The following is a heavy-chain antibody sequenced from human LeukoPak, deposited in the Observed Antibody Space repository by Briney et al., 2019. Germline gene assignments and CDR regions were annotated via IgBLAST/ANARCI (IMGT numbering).Heavy chain of an antibody. D-gene: IGHD6-19*01. CDR3: AKRRRGEAVAGTFDY. Sequence: GGSLRLSCAASGFTFSSYAMSWVRQAPGKGLEWVSAISGSGGSTYYADSVKGRFTISRVNSKNTLYLQMNSLRAEDTAVYYCAKRRRGEAVAGTFDYWGQGTLVTVSS. CDR1: GFTFSSYA. V-gene: IGHV3-23*01. CDR2: ISGSGGST. J-gene: IGHJ4*02.